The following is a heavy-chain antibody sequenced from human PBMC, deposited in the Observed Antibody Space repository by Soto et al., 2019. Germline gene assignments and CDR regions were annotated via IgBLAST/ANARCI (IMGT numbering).Heavy chain of an antibody. CDR1: GFTFSSYG. J-gene: IGHJ6*03. Sequence: QVQLVESGGGVVQPGRSLRLSCAASGFTFSSYGMHWVRQAPGKGLEWVAVISYDRRNKYYADSVKGRFTISRDNSKNTLNLPMTSLRAEDTAVDDSDSTIAYYYMDVWGKGTTVTVSS. CDR3: DSTIAYYYMDV. CDR2: ISYDRRNK. D-gene: IGHD3-3*01. V-gene: IGHV3-30*03.